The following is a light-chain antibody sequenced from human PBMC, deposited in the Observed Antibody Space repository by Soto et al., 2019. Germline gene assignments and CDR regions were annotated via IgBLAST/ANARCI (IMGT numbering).Light chain of an antibody. J-gene: IGKJ3*01. CDR1: QSVSIY. CDR2: DAS. V-gene: IGKV3-11*01. CDR3: QQRSNWV. Sequence: ETVLTQSPATLSLSPGERATLSCRASQSVSIYLAWYQQKPGQAPRLLIYDASKRAPGVPARFSGSGSGTDFSLTISSLEPGDFGVYYCQQRSNWVFGPGTKVDIK.